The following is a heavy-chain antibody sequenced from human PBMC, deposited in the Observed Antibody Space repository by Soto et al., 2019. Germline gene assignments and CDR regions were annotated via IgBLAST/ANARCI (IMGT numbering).Heavy chain of an antibody. D-gene: IGHD2-2*01. CDR3: ARGNQQDDAFDI. Sequence: SETLSLTCAVYGGSFSGYYWSWIRQPPGKGLEWIGEINHSGSTNYNPSLKSRVTISVDTSKNQFSLKLSSVTAADTAVYYCARGNQQDDAFDIWGQGTMVT. J-gene: IGHJ3*02. V-gene: IGHV4-34*01. CDR2: INHSGST. CDR1: GGSFSGYY.